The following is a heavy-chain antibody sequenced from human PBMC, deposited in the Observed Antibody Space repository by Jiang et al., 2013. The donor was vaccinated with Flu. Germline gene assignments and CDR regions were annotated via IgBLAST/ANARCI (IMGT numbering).Heavy chain of an antibody. J-gene: IGHJ2*01. CDR2: IYNTGST. V-gene: IGHV4-59*08. CDR3: ARRDGHNSYWYLDL. Sequence: GLVKPSETLSLTCTVSGGSIGTYFWSWIRQPPGKGLEFIGYIYNTGSTTYNPSLTSRITMSVDTSKNQFSLKLSSVTAADTAVYYCARRDGHNSYWYLDLWGRGTLVTVSS. D-gene: IGHD5-24*01. CDR1: GGSIGTYF.